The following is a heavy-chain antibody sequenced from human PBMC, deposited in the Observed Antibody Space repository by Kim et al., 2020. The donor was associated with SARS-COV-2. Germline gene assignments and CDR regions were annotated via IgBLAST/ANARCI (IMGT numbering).Heavy chain of an antibody. V-gene: IGHV1-2*02. CDR3: ATVRGYCSSTSCYTGNFGFDY. Sequence: ASVKVSCKASGYTFTGYYMHWVRQAPGQGLEWMGWINPNSGGTNYAQKFQGRVTMTRDTSISTAYMELSRLRSDDTAVYYCATVRGYCSSTSCYTGNFGFDYWGQGTLVTVSS. CDR1: GYTFTGYY. CDR2: INPNSGGT. J-gene: IGHJ4*02. D-gene: IGHD2-2*02.